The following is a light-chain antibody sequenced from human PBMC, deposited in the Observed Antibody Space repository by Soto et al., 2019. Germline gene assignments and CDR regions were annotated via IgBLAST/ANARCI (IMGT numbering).Light chain of an antibody. CDR1: QSVSSN. CDR3: QQYNNWPPWT. Sequence: EIVMTQSPATLSVSPGERATLSCRASQSVSSNLAWYQQKPGQAPRLLIYGASTRATGIPARFSGSGSGTEFTLTLSSLQSEDFALYYFQQYNNWPPWTFGQGTKVEIK. V-gene: IGKV3-15*01. J-gene: IGKJ1*01. CDR2: GAS.